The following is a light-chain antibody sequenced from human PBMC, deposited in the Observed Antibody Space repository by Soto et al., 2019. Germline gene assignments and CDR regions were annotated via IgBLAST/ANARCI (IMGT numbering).Light chain of an antibody. Sequence: EIVLTQSPATLSLSPGERATLSCRASQSVSSYLAWYQQKPGQAPRLLIYDASNSATGIPARFSGSGSGTDFTLTISRIEPEDFAVYYCQQRSNWPPWTFGQGTKVEI. CDR2: DAS. J-gene: IGKJ1*01. CDR1: QSVSSY. V-gene: IGKV3-11*01. CDR3: QQRSNWPPWT.